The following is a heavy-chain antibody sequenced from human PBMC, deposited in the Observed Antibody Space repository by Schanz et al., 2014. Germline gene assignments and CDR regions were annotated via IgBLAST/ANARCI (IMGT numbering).Heavy chain of an antibody. D-gene: IGHD3-10*01. CDR1: GFIFGSSV. CDR2: ITGASDHI. J-gene: IGHJ3*02. V-gene: IGHV3-23*01. CDR3: AKGRFGELSDFDI. Sequence: EVQLLESGGGLIQPGGSLRLSCAASGFIFGSSVMAWVRQAPGKGLEWVSGITGASDHIDYAESVKGRFTISRDNSKNTLYLQMDSLRAEDTAVYYCAKGRFGELSDFDIWGQGTMVTVSS.